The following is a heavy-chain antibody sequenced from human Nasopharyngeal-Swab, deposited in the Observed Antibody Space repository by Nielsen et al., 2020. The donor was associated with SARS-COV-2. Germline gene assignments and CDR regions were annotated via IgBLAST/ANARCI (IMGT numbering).Heavy chain of an antibody. Sequence: GESLKISCAASGFIFSASAIHWVRQPCGKGREWVGRIGDKDHNYATTYGASVQGRVTISRDDSKNTAFLQMDSLTTEDTALYYCTTDFYFDYWGQGTLVTVSS. CDR3: TTDFYFDY. V-gene: IGHV3-73*01. CDR2: IGDKDHNYAT. J-gene: IGHJ4*02. CDR1: GFIFSASA.